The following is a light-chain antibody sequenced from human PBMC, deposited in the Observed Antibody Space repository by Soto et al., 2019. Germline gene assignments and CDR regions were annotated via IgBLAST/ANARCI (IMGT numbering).Light chain of an antibody. CDR1: RGDVGGYNY. J-gene: IGLJ1*01. CDR3: ASYSTGDTLYV. CDR2: DVS. Sequence: QSVLTQPASVSGSPGQSISISCTGTRGDVGGYNYVSWYQHHPGKAPKLLTSDVSSRPSGVSSRFSGSKSGNTASLTISGLQADDEADYYCASYSTGDTLYVFGSGTKVTVL. V-gene: IGLV2-14*01.